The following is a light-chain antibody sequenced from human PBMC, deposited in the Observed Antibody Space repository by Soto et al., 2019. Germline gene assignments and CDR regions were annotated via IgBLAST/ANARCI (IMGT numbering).Light chain of an antibody. CDR3: QHYGNSLFT. CDR2: GAS. Sequence: EIVLTQSPGPLSLSPGERATLSCRASQSVRSSYLAWYQQKPGQAPRLLIYGASSRATGIPDRFSGSGSGTDFTLNISRLEPEDFAVYYCQHYGNSLFTFGPGTKVDIK. CDR1: QSVRSSY. V-gene: IGKV3-20*01. J-gene: IGKJ3*01.